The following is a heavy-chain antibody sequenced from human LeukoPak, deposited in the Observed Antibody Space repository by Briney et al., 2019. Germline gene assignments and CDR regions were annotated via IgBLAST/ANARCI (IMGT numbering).Heavy chain of an antibody. Sequence: QPGGSLRLSCAASGFTFSSYAMSWVRQAPGKGLEWVSAISGSGGSTYYADSVKGRFTISRDNSKNTLYLQMNSLRAEDTAVYYCAKVVNRHDYDFWSGYYPFGGWGQGTLVTVSS. D-gene: IGHD3-3*01. J-gene: IGHJ4*02. CDR1: GFTFSSYA. CDR3: AKVVNRHDYDFWSGYYPFGG. CDR2: ISGSGGST. V-gene: IGHV3-23*01.